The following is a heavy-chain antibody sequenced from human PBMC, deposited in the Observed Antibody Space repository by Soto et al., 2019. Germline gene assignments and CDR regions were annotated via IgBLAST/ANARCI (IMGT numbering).Heavy chain of an antibody. V-gene: IGHV4-61*01. D-gene: IGHD3-3*01. CDR2: IYYSGST. J-gene: IGHJ4*01. Sequence: TLSLTCTVSGASVSSGSYYWSWIRQPPGKGLEWIGYIYYSGSTNYNPSLKSRVTISVDTSKNQFSLRLSSVTAADTAVYYCVRTPIYDFWSGSGAYFFDYWGHGTLVTVSS. CDR3: VRTPIYDFWSGSGAYFFDY. CDR1: GASVSSGSYY.